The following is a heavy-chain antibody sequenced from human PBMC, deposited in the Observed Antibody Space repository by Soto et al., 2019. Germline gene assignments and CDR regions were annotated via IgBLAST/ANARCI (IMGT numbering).Heavy chain of an antibody. CDR3: ARDRFSSGWGDLDYYYYGMDV. CDR2: IIPIFGTA. Sequence: QVQLVQSGAEVKKPGSSVKVSCKASGGTFSSYAISWVRQAPGQGLEWMGGIIPIFGTANYAQKFQGRVTITADKSTSTAYMELSSLRSEDTAVYYCARDRFSSGWGDLDYYYYGMDVWGQGTTVTVSS. V-gene: IGHV1-69*06. CDR1: GGTFSSYA. J-gene: IGHJ6*02. D-gene: IGHD6-19*01.